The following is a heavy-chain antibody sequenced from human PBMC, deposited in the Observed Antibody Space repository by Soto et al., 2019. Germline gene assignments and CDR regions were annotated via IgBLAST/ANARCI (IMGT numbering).Heavy chain of an antibody. CDR2: INHSGST. D-gene: IGHD6-19*01. V-gene: IGHV4-34*01. CDR3: ARGRGSGWYEYYFDY. J-gene: IGHJ4*02. Sequence: PSETLSLTCDVYGGSFSGYYWSWIRQPPGKGLEWIGEINHSGSTNYNPSLKSRVTISVDTSKNQFSLKLSSVTAADTAVYYCARGRGSGWYEYYFDYWGQGTLVTVSS. CDR1: GGSFSGYY.